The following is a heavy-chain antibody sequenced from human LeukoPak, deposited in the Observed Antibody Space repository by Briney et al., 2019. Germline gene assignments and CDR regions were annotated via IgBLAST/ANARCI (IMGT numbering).Heavy chain of an antibody. D-gene: IGHD2-15*01. CDR3: ARDIGDCSGGSCDSGWFDP. V-gene: IGHV3-21*01. J-gene: IGHJ5*02. CDR2: ISSSSSYI. Sequence: GGSLRLPCAASGFAFSSYSMNWVRQAPGKGLEWVSSISSSSSYIYYADSVKGRFTISRDNAKNSLYLQMNSLRVEDTAVYYCARDIGDCSGGSCDSGWFDPWGQGTLVTVSS. CDR1: GFAFSSYS.